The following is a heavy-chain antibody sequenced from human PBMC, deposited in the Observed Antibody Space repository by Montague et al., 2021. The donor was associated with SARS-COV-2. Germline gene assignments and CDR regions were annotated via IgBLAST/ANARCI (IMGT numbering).Heavy chain of an antibody. CDR3: ARAEAQQLAHY. CDR2: IYYSGST. V-gene: IGHV4-39*07. J-gene: IGHJ4*02. Sequence: SETRSLTCTVSGGSISSSSHYWGWIRQPPGKGLEWIGTIYYSGSTYYNASLKSRVIISVDTSKNQFSLNLSSVTAADTAVYYCARAEAQQLAHYWGQGTLVTVSS. CDR1: GGSISSSSHY. D-gene: IGHD6-13*01.